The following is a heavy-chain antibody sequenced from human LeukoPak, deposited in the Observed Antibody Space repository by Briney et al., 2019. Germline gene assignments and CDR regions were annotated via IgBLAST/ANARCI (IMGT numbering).Heavy chain of an antibody. D-gene: IGHD2-21*02. Sequence: SETLSLTCTVSGGSISSSSDYWGGIRQPPGKGLEWIGSIYYSGSTYYNPSLKSRITRYVDTTKNQFALKLGTVTAADTAVYYCARHVRNIVVGTAPNPFDYWGQGTLVTVSS. V-gene: IGHV4-39*01. CDR2: IYYSGST. CDR3: ARHVRNIVVGTAPNPFDY. J-gene: IGHJ4*02. CDR1: GGSISSSSDY.